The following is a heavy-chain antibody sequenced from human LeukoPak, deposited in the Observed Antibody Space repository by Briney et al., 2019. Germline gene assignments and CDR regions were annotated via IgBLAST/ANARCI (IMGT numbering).Heavy chain of an antibody. CDR3: ARSTMSLDWFDP. V-gene: IGHV5-51*01. J-gene: IGHJ5*02. CDR2: IYPGDSDT. D-gene: IGHD5/OR15-5a*01. Sequence: IYPGDSDTRYRPSFQGQLPISPDNSISPAYLQSSSLKASDTAMYYCARSTMSLDWFDPWGQGTLVTVSS.